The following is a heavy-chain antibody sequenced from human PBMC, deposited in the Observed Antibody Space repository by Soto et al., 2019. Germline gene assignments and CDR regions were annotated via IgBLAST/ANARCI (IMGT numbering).Heavy chain of an antibody. CDR1: GYFISSGYY. V-gene: IGHV4-38-2*02. D-gene: IGHD2-2*01. CDR3: ARGHIVVVPTVGWFDP. J-gene: IGHJ5*02. Sequence: SETLSLTCTVSGYFISSGYYWGWIRQPPGKGLEWIGSMFHSGSTHYNPSLKSRVTMSVDTSKNQFSLRLSSVTASDTAVYYCARGHIVVVPTVGWFDPWGQGTLVTVS. CDR2: MFHSGST.